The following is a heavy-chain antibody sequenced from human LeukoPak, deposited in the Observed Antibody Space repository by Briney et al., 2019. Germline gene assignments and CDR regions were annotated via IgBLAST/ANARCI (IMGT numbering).Heavy chain of an antibody. J-gene: IGHJ4*02. CDR2: IYYTGST. CDR3: AGAGDFDY. V-gene: IGHV4-4*02. CDR1: GGSISSSNW. Sequence: SETLSLTCAVSGGSISSSNWWSWVRQPPGKGLEWIGLIYYTGSTYYSPSLKSRVTISSDTSNNQFSLRLSSVTAADTAVYYCAGAGDFDYWGQGTLVTVSS.